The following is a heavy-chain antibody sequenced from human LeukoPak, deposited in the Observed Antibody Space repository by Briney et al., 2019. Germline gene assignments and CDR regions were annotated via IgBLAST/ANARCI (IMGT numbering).Heavy chain of an antibody. CDR3: AKETIRFGDPPGY. J-gene: IGHJ4*02. V-gene: IGHV3-23*01. CDR1: GFTFSSYA. D-gene: IGHD3-10*01. CDR2: ISGSGGST. Sequence: PGRSLRLSRAASGFTFSSYAMRWVLQAPGKGLEWVSAISGSGGSTYYADSVKGRFTISRDNSKNTLYLQMNSLRAEDTAVYYCAKETIRFGDPPGYWGQGTLVTVSS.